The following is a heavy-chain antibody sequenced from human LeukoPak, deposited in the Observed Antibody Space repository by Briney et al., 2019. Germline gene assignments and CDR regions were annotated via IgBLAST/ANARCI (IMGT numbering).Heavy chain of an antibody. J-gene: IGHJ4*02. D-gene: IGHD3-3*01. CDR3: AKGNTIFGVVIPLDY. V-gene: IGHV3-23*01. CDR1: GFTFSSYA. CDR2: ISGSGGST. Sequence: GGSLRLSCAASGFTFSSYAMSWVRQAPGKGLEWVSGISGSGGSTYYADSVRGRFTISRDNSKNTLYLQMNSLRAEDTAVYYCAKGNTIFGVVIPLDYWGQGTLVTVSS.